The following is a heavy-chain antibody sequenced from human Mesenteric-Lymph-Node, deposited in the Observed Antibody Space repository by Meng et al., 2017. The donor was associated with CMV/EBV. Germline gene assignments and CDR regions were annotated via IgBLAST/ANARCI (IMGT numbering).Heavy chain of an antibody. CDR3: ARDLYSSSWYGPIDY. J-gene: IGHJ4*02. CDR1: GYPFTSYG. V-gene: IGHV1-18*01. Sequence: SGYPFTSYGISWVRQAPGQGLEWMGWISAYNGNTNYAQKLQGRVTMTTDTSTSTAYVELRSLRSDDTAVYYCARDLYSSSWYGPIDYWGQGTLVTVSS. D-gene: IGHD6-13*01. CDR2: ISAYNGNT.